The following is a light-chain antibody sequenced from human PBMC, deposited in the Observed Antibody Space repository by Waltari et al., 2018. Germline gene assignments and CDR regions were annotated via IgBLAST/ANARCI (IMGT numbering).Light chain of an antibody. CDR2: CAS. J-gene: IGKJ1*01. V-gene: IGKV3-20*01. Sequence: EIVLTQSPGTLSLSPGERATLSCRASQSVSRTLAWYQQKPGQATRLLIYCASTRATGITERFSGGVSWTDFSLTISRLEPEDFAVYYCQHYVRLPVTFGQGTKVEIK. CDR1: QSVSRT. CDR3: QHYVRLPVT.